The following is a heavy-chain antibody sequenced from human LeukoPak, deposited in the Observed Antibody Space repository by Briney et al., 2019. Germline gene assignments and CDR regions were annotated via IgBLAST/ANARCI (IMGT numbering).Heavy chain of an antibody. CDR3: ARVGHSSSWFNRQVWDY. CDR2: XXYSGST. CDR1: GGSISSYY. D-gene: IGHD6-13*01. V-gene: IGHV4-59*01. J-gene: IGHJ4*02. Sequence: PSETLSLTCTVSGGSISSYYWSWIRQPPGKGXXXXXXXXYSGSTNYNPSLKSRVTIAVDTSKNQFSLKLSSVTAADTAVYYCARVGHSSSWFNRQVWDYWGQGTLVTVSS.